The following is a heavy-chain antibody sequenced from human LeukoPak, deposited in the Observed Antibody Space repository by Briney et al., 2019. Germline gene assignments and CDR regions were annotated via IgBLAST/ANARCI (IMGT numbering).Heavy chain of an antibody. Sequence: GGSLRLSCAASGFTFSSYSMNWVRQAPGKGLEWVAVIWYDGSNKYYADSVKGRFTISRDNSKNTVYLQMNSLRVEDTAVYYCARGDPGIAAAGFDSWGQGTPLTVSS. CDR2: IWYDGSNK. CDR3: ARGDPGIAAAGFDS. V-gene: IGHV3-33*08. J-gene: IGHJ4*02. D-gene: IGHD6-13*01. CDR1: GFTFSSYS.